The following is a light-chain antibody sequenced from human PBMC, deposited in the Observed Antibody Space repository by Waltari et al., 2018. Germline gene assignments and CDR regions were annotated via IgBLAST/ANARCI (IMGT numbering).Light chain of an antibody. V-gene: IGKV3-20*01. CDR1: QSVSKY. CDR3: QKYVNLPAT. CDR2: DAS. J-gene: IGKJ1*01. Sequence: EIVLTQSPGTLSLSPGERATLSWRASQSVSKYLAWYQQRPGQAPRLLIYDASIRATGIPDRFSGSGSGTDFSLTISRLEPEDFAVYYCQKYVNLPATFGQGTKVEIK.